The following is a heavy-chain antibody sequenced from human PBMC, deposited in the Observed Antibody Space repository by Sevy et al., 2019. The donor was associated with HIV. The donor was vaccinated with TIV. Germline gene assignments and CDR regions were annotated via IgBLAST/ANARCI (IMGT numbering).Heavy chain of an antibody. Sequence: SETLSLTCTVSGGSITSLYWNWIRQPPGKGLEWIANIYYNGHINYNPSLKSRVTLSLDTSKNQFSLRPNSVTAADTAMYYCAGENAWGRGYSWGQGTLVTVSS. V-gene: IGHV4-59*08. J-gene: IGHJ4*02. CDR2: IYYNGHI. CDR1: GGSITSLY. D-gene: IGHD1-26*01. CDR3: AGENAWGRGYS.